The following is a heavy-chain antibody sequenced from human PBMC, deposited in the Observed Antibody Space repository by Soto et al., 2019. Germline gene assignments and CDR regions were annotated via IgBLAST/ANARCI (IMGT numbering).Heavy chain of an antibody. D-gene: IGHD1-26*01. V-gene: IGHV4-59*01. CDR2: IYYSGST. CDR1: GGSFSSYY. J-gene: IGHJ6*02. Sequence: PSETLSLTCTVSGGSFSSYYWNWIRQPPGKGLEWIGYIYYSGSTNYNPSLKSRVTISVDTSKKQFSLKLSSVTAADTAVYYCARGFSGNFPYYFAMDVWGQGTTVTVSS. CDR3: ARGFSGNFPYYFAMDV.